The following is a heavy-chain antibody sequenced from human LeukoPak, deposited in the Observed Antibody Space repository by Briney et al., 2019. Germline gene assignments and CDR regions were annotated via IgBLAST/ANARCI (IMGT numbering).Heavy chain of an antibody. Sequence: GRSLRLSCAASGFSFSSYGMHWVRQAPGKGLEWVAGISYDGSNKFYADSVKGRFTISRDNSKNTLYLQMNSLRAEDTAVYYCAKLGYSSGWYDFQIDAFDFWGQGTMVTVSS. CDR2: ISYDGSNK. CDR1: GFSFSSYG. V-gene: IGHV3-30*18. J-gene: IGHJ3*01. CDR3: AKLGYSSGWYDFQIDAFDF. D-gene: IGHD6-19*01.